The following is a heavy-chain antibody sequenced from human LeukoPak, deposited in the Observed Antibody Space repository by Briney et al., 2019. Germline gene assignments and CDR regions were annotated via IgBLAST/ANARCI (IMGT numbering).Heavy chain of an antibody. Sequence: GGSLRLSCAASGFTFIDYDMHWVRQVIGKGLEWVSAIGIRGDTHYSGSVKGRFTISRENAESSLYLQMNSLRAEDTAVYYCARGGIQVSGIHEFDYWGQGTLVTVSS. CDR2: IGIRGDT. J-gene: IGHJ4*02. V-gene: IGHV3-13*01. CDR1: GFTFIDYD. CDR3: ARGGIQVSGIHEFDY. D-gene: IGHD6-19*01.